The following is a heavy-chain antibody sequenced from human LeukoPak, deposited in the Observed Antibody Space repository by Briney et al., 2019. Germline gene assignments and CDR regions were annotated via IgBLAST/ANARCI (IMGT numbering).Heavy chain of an antibody. Sequence: SETLSLTCAVYGGSFSGYYWSWIRQPPGKGLEWIGEINHSGSTNYNPSLKSRVTISVDTSKNQFSLKLSSVTAADTAVYYCARSGYSYGPFSKRGVYYFDYWGQGTLVTVSS. V-gene: IGHV4-34*01. CDR2: INHSGST. J-gene: IGHJ4*02. D-gene: IGHD5-18*01. CDR1: GGSFSGYY. CDR3: ARSGYSYGPFSKRGVYYFDY.